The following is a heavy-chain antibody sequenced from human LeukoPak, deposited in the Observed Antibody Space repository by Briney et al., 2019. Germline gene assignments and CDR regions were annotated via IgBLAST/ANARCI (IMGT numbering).Heavy chain of an antibody. V-gene: IGHV5-51*01. CDR1: GYSFPSYW. CDR3: GRLEEIGNRSGYYFTW. J-gene: IGHJ4*02. D-gene: IGHD3-22*01. CDR2: IYPCDSDT. Sequence: GEDLNLHLQGSGYSFPSYWIGWERQMPGKGVEWMGIIYPCDSDTRHSPSFQGQVTISADKSISTAYLQGSSLKASDTAMYFCGRLEEIGNRSGYYFTWGGEEPLITVS.